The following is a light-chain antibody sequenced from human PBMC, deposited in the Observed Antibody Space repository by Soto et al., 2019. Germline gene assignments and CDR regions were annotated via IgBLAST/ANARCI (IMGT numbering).Light chain of an antibody. CDR3: QTWGTGFLV. Sequence: QAVVTQSPSASASLGASVKLTCTLSSGHSSYPIAWHQQQPEKGPRYLMKLNNDGSHNKGDGIPDRFSGSSSGAERYLTISSLQSEDEADYYGQTWGTGFLVFGGGTQLTVL. CDR1: SGHSSYP. V-gene: IGLV4-69*01. J-gene: IGLJ3*02. CDR2: LNNDGSH.